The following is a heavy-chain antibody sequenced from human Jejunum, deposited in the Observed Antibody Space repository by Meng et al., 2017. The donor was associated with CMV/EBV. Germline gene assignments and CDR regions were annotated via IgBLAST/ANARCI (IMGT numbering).Heavy chain of an antibody. Sequence: EGQLAESGGGLIKPGGSLRLSCAASGFSFPDAWMSWVRQAPGKGLEWVGRIKAKSDGGTTEYPAPVKGRFTVSRDDSKNTLFLQMNSLKTEDTAVYYCTTGRAHWGQGTLVTVSS. CDR1: GFSFPDAW. V-gene: IGHV3-15*01. CDR3: TTGRAH. J-gene: IGHJ4*02. CDR2: IKAKSDGGTT.